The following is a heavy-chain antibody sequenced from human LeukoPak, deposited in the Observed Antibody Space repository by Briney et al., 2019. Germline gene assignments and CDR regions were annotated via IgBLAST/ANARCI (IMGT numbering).Heavy chain of an antibody. CDR3: ARNSVSGPGLDY. Sequence: GGSLRLSCAASGFTFSSYAMHWVRQAPGKGLGWVAVISYDGSNKYYADSVKGRFTISRDNSKNTLYLQMNSLRAEDTAVYYCARNSVSGPGLDYWGQGTLVTVFS. D-gene: IGHD2-15*01. CDR2: ISYDGSNK. V-gene: IGHV3-30-3*01. CDR1: GFTFSSYA. J-gene: IGHJ4*02.